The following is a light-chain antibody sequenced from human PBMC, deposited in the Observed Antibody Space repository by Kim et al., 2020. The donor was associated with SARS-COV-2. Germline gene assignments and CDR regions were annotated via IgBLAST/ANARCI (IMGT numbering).Light chain of an antibody. J-gene: IGKJ4*01. CDR3: QQANIFPFT. CDR2: AAS. CDR1: QGISIW. V-gene: IGKV1D-12*01. Sequence: SAVADRLTISCLASQGISIWLAWYQQQPGKAPKLLIYAASSLQSGVPSRFSGSVSGIDFTLTISSLQPEDFATYYCQQANIFPFTFGGGTKVDIK.